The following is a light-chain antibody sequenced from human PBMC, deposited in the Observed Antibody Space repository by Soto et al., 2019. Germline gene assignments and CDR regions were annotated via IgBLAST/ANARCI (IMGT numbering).Light chain of an antibody. CDR2: EVT. Sequence: QSVLTQPASVSGSPGQSITISCTGTSGDIGSYNRVSWYQQHPGKAPKLIIYEVTDRPSGVSNRFPGSKSGNTASLTISGLQAEDEAEYYCSSYTNINTRACVFGTGTKGTVL. CDR1: SGDIGSYNR. J-gene: IGLJ1*01. V-gene: IGLV2-14*01. CDR3: SSYTNINTRACV.